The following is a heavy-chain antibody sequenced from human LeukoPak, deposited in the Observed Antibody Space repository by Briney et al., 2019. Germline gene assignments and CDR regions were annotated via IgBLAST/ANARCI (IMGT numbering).Heavy chain of an antibody. CDR2: ISGRGGRT. J-gene: IGHJ4*02. CDR3: AKDLWEYSSGSLDY. Sequence: GGSLRLSCTASGFTFSRYAMSWVRQAPGKGLEWVSDISGRGGRTDYADSVKGRFTISRDNSRNTVYLQMNSLRAEDTAVYYCAKDLWEYSSGSLDYWGQGTLVTVSS. CDR1: GFTFSRYA. V-gene: IGHV3-23*01. D-gene: IGHD6-19*01.